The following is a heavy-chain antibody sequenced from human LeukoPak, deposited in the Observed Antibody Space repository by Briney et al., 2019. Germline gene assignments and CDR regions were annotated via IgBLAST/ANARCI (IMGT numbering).Heavy chain of an antibody. CDR2: ISGSGGST. Sequence: GGSLRLSCAASGFTFSSYAMSLVRQAPGKGLEWVSAISGSGGSTYYADSVKGRFTISRGNSKNTLYLQMNSLRAEDTAVYYCAKSYDSSGYPDYWGQGTLVTVSS. CDR3: AKSYDSSGYPDY. CDR1: GFTFSSYA. J-gene: IGHJ4*02. V-gene: IGHV3-23*01. D-gene: IGHD3-22*01.